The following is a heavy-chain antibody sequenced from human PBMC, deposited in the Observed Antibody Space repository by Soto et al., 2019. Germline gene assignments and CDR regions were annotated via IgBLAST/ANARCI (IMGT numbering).Heavy chain of an antibody. D-gene: IGHD6-6*01. CDR2: ISGAGGST. J-gene: IGHJ2*01. Sequence: EVQLLESGGGLVQPGGSLRLSCAASQFTFSYYAMGWVRQAPGKGLEWVSLISGAGGSTNYADSVKGRFAISRDNSENILYLQMNSLSAEDTAVYYCAKGRPPFDLWGRGTLVIVSS. CDR3: AKGRPPFDL. V-gene: IGHV3-23*01. CDR1: QFTFSYYA.